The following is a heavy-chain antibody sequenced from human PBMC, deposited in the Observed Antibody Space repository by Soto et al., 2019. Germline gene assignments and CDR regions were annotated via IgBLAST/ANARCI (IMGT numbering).Heavy chain of an antibody. J-gene: IGHJ4*02. CDR2: IIPIFGTA. CDR1: GGTFSSYA. CDR3: ARGAADYYDSRGPFDY. V-gene: IGHV1-69*01. D-gene: IGHD3-22*01. Sequence: QVQLVQSGAEVKKPGSSVKVSCKASGGTFSSYAISWVRQAPGQGLEWMGGIIPIFGTANYAQKFQGRVTITADEPTSTAYMELSSLRSEETAVYYCARGAADYYDSRGPFDYWGQGTLVTVSS.